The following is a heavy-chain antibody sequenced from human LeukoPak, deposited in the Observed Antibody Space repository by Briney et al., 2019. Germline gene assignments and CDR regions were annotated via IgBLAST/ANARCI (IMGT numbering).Heavy chain of an antibody. D-gene: IGHD6-19*01. CDR2: ISGSGDNT. J-gene: IGHJ4*02. CDR1: GFTVSSYA. CDR3: AKGRDPPQYYFDY. Sequence: GGSLRLSCAASGFTVSSYAMSWVRQAPGKGLEWVSVISGSGDNTYYADSVKGRFTISRDSSKNTLYLQMNSLRAEDTAVYYCAKGRDPPQYYFDYWGQGTLVTVSS. V-gene: IGHV3-23*01.